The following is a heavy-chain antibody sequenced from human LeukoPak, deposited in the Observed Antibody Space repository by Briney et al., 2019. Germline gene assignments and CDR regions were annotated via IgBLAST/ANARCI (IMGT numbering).Heavy chain of an antibody. Sequence: SGGSLRLSCAASGFTFSSYGMHWVRQAPGKGLEWVAFIRYDGSNKYYADPVKGRFTISRDNSKNTLYLQMNSLRAEDTAVYYCAKVDSSGWYGAFDIWGQGTMVTVSS. CDR3: AKVDSSGWYGAFDI. CDR2: IRYDGSNK. J-gene: IGHJ3*02. CDR1: GFTFSSYG. V-gene: IGHV3-30*02. D-gene: IGHD6-19*01.